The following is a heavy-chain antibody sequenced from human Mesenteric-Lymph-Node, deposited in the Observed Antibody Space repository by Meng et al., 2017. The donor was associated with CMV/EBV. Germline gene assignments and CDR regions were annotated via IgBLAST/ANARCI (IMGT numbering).Heavy chain of an antibody. V-gene: IGHV3-30*04. CDR3: ARDGFRGEVGY. CDR2: ISNDGSGK. Sequence: SCAASGFTFRSYSMHWDRQAPGKGLEWVAAISNDGSGKYYADSEKGRFTISRDNSKNTMYVQMNSLRAEDTAVYYCARDGFRGEVGYWGQGTLVTVSS. J-gene: IGHJ4*02. CDR1: GFTFRSYS. D-gene: IGHD3-10*01.